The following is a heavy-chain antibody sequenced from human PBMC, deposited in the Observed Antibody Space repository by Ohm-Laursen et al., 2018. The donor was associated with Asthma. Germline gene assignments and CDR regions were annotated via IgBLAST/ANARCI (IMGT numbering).Heavy chain of an antibody. CDR1: GFTITNYW. CDR2: INGDGGIK. D-gene: IGHD3-16*01. J-gene: IGHJ6*02. CDR3: AREWGGMDV. V-gene: IGHV3-74*01. Sequence: SLRLSCAASGFTITNYWMHWVRQAPGKGLVWVSRINGDGGIKSYAASVKGRFTISRDDAKNTVYLQMNNLRAEDAAIYYCAREWGGMDVWGQGTTVTVSS.